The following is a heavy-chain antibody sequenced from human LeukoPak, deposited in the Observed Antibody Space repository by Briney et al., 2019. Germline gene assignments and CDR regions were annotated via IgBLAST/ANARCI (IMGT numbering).Heavy chain of an antibody. D-gene: IGHD6-13*01. Sequence: SETLSLTCAVSGGSISSSNWWSWVRQPPGKGLEWIGEIYHSGSTNYNPSLKSRVTISVDKSKNQFSLKLTSVTAADTAVYYCARRDGNSWYYFDYWGQGTLVTVSS. CDR2: IYHSGST. CDR1: GGSISSSNW. CDR3: ARRDGNSWYYFDY. V-gene: IGHV4-4*02. J-gene: IGHJ4*02.